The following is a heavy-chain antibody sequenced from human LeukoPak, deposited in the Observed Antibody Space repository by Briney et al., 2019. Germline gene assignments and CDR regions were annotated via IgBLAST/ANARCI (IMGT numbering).Heavy chain of an antibody. V-gene: IGHV1-69*05. CDR1: GGTFSSYA. CDR3: ARGPSGSPMVWFDP. CDR2: IIPIFGTA. J-gene: IGHJ5*02. D-gene: IGHD3-22*01. Sequence: RASVKVSCKASGGTFSSYAISWVRQAPGQGLEWMGGIIPIFGTANYAQKFQGRVTITTDESTSTAYMELSSLRSGDTAVYYCARGPSGSPMVWFDPWGQGTLVTVSS.